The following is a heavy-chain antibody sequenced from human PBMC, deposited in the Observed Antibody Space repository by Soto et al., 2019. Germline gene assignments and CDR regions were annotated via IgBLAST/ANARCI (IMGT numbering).Heavy chain of an antibody. J-gene: IGHJ4*02. CDR1: GYTFTSYG. CDR2: ISAYNGNT. Sequence: QVQLVQSGAEVKKPGASVKVSCKASGYTFTSYGISWVRQAPGQGLEWMGWISAYNGNTNYAQKLQGRVTMTADTSTSTAYMELRSLRSDDTAVYYCARATGKKWELPNGSGIGYWGQGTLVTVSS. V-gene: IGHV1-18*01. CDR3: ARATGKKWELPNGSGIGY. D-gene: IGHD1-26*01.